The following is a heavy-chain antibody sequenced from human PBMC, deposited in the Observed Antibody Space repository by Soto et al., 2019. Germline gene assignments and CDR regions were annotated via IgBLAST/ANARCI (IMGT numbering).Heavy chain of an antibody. V-gene: IGHV1-3*01. Sequence: QVQLVQSGAEVKKPGASVKVSCKASGYTFTSYAMHWVRQAPGQRLEWMGWINAGNGNTKYSQKFQGRVTITRDTSASTAYMELSSLRSEDTAVFYCARVSGIAVAEVWGQGTLVTVSS. J-gene: IGHJ4*02. CDR3: ARVSGIAVAEV. CDR2: INAGNGNT. CDR1: GYTFTSYA. D-gene: IGHD6-19*01.